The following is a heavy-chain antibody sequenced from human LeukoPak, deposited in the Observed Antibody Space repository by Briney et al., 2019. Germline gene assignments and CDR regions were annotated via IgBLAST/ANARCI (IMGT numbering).Heavy chain of an antibody. CDR1: GFTFSNYL. CDR3: YGQSYLFDY. V-gene: IGHV3-7*01. Sequence: PGGSLRLSCAASGFTFSNYLMSWVRQAPGKGLEWVANIKQDGSEKYYVDSVEGRFTISRDSAKSSLYLQMNSLRAEDTAVYYCYGQSYLFDYWGQGTLVTVSS. D-gene: IGHD4-17*01. CDR2: IKQDGSEK. J-gene: IGHJ4*02.